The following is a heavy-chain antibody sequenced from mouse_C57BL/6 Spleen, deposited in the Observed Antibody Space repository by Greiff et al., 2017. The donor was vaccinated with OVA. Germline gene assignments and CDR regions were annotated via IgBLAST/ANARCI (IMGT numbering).Heavy chain of an antibody. CDR3: AKGGTLTGTDYFDD. J-gene: IGHJ2*01. CDR1: GYTFTSYW. Sequence: QVQLQQPGAELVMPGASVKLSCKASGYTFTSYWMHWVKQRPGQGLEWIGEIDPSDSYTNYNQKFKGKSTLTVDKSSSTAYMQLSSLTSEDSADYYGAKGGTLTGTDYFDDWGQGTTLTVSS. CDR2: IDPSDSYT. V-gene: IGHV1-69*01. D-gene: IGHD4-1*01.